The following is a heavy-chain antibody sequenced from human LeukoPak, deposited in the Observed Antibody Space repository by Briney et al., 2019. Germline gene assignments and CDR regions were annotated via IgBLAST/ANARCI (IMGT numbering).Heavy chain of an antibody. V-gene: IGHV4-4*07. J-gene: IGHJ4*02. D-gene: IGHD4-17*01. CDR3: ARVFYGDRYYFDY. CDR1: GGSISSFY. Sequence: PSEALSLTCTVSGGSISSFYWSWIRQPAGKGLEWVGRIYTSGSTNYNPSLRSRVTMSVDTSRNQFSLKLSSVTAADTAVYYCARVFYGDRYYFDYWGQGTLVTVSS. CDR2: IYTSGST.